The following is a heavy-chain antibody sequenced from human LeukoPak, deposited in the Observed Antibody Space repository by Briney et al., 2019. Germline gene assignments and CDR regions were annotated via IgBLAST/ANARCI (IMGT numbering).Heavy chain of an antibody. Sequence: GASVKVSCKASGYTFTSYYMHWVRQAPGQGLEWMGRINPNSGGTNYAQKFQGRVTMTRDTSISTAYMELSRLRSDDTAVYYCAREFRAYSTTLDYYGMDVWGQGTTVTVSS. J-gene: IGHJ6*02. D-gene: IGHD6-13*01. CDR3: AREFRAYSTTLDYYGMDV. V-gene: IGHV1-2*06. CDR1: GYTFTSYY. CDR2: INPNSGGT.